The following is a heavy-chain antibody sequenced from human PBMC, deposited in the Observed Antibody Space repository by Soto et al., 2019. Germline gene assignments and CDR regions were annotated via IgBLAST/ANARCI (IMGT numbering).Heavy chain of an antibody. CDR3: AKDRAAFRWLEH. D-gene: IGHD3-22*01. Sequence: EVQLVESGGGLVQPGRSLRLSCAASGFTFDDYAMHWVRQAPGKGLEWVSGISWNSGSIGYADSVKGRFTISRDNAKNSLYLQMNSLRAEDTALYYCAKDRAAFRWLEHWGQGTMVTVSS. J-gene: IGHJ3*01. V-gene: IGHV3-9*01. CDR2: ISWNSGSI. CDR1: GFTFDDYA.